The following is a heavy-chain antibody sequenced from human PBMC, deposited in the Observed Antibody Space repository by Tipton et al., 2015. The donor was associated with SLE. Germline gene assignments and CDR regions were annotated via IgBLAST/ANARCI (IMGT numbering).Heavy chain of an antibody. CDR3: AKARGYYDSSGPTGYFDY. CDR2: IWYDGSNK. J-gene: IGHJ4*02. V-gene: IGHV3-33*06. Sequence: SLRLSCGASGFTFSSYGMHWVRQAPGKGLEWVAVIWYDGSNKYYADSVKGRFTISRDNSKNTLYLQMNSLRAEDTAVYYCAKARGYYDSSGPTGYFDYWGQGTLVTVSS. D-gene: IGHD3-22*01. CDR1: GFTFSSYG.